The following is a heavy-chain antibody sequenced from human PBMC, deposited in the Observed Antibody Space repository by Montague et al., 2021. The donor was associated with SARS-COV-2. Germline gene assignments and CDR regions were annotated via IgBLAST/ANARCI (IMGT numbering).Heavy chain of an antibody. CDR3: ARVSLAAAATKSDY. J-gene: IGHJ4*02. CDR2: IYYSGST. CDR1: GGSVSSGGYY. D-gene: IGHD6-13*01. Sequence: SETLSLTCTVSGGSVSSGGYYWSWIRQPPGKGLEWIGYIYYSGSTNYNPSLKGRVTISLDTSKNQFSLKLTSVTAADTAVYYRARVSLAAAATKSDYWGQGTLVTVSS. V-gene: IGHV4-61*08.